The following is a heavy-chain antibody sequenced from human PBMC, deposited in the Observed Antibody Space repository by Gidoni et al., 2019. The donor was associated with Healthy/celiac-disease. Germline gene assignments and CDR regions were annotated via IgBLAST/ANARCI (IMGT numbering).Heavy chain of an antibody. CDR2: INPNSSGT. D-gene: IGHD4-17*01. CDR1: WYPFTCYY. CDR3: AREATVTGRYKWFDP. J-gene: IGHJ5*02. Sequence: QVQLVQSGAEVKKPGASVKVSCKASWYPFTCYYMHWVRHDPGQGREWMGWINPNSSGTNYAQKYQGRVTMMRDTSISTAYMELSRLRSDDTAVYYCAREATVTGRYKWFDPWGQGTLVTVSS. V-gene: IGHV1-2*02.